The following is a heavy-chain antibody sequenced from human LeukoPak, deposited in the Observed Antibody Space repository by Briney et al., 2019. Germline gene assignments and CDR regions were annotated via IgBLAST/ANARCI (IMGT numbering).Heavy chain of an antibody. Sequence: GGSLRLSCVASGFSLSNFQMYWVRQAPGKGLEWVSIISLDGSTEFYADSVKGRFTISRDSASNTLHLEMNNLRTGDTAVYYCMRDYMGWFDPWGQGTLVTVSS. CDR3: MRDYMGWFDP. CDR2: ISLDGSTE. V-gene: IGHV3-30-3*01. D-gene: IGHD3-10*01. CDR1: GFSLSNFQ. J-gene: IGHJ5*02.